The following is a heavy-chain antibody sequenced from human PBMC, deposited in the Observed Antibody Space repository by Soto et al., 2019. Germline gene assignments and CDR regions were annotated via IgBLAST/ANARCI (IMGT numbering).Heavy chain of an antibody. CDR2: INHSGST. V-gene: IGHV4-34*01. J-gene: IGHJ6*02. D-gene: IGHD1-26*01. Sequence: SETLSLTCAVYGGSFSGYYWSWILQPPGKGLEWIGEINHSGSTNYNPSLKSRVTISVDTSKNQFSLKLSSVTAADTAVYYCARVGRNYYYGMDVWGQGTTVTVSS. CDR3: ARVGRNYYYGMDV. CDR1: GGSFSGYY.